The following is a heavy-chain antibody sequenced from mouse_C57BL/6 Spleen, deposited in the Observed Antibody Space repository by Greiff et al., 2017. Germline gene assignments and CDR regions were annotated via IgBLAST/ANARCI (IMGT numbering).Heavy chain of an antibody. CDR2: IHPNSGST. CDR3: AREGSKLLRTAMDY. D-gene: IGHD1-1*01. Sequence: QVQLQQPGAELVKPGASVKLSCKASGYTFTSYWMHWVKQRPGQGLEWIGMIHPNSGSTNYNEKFKSKATLTVDKSSSTAYMQLSSLTSEDSAVYYCAREGSKLLRTAMDYWGQGTSVTVSS. CDR1: GYTFTSYW. J-gene: IGHJ4*01. V-gene: IGHV1-64*01.